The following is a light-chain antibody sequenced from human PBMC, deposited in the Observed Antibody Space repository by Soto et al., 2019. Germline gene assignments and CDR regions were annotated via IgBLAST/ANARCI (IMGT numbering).Light chain of an antibody. Sequence: QSVLTQPPSASGSPGQSVTISCTGTAGDVGGYNYVSWYQQHPGKAPKLIIFGVNKRPSGVPDRFSGSKSANTASLTVSGLQPEDEADYYCSPFAGSINPVVFGGGTKLTVL. V-gene: IGLV2-8*01. J-gene: IGLJ2*01. CDR3: SPFAGSINPVV. CDR2: GVN. CDR1: AGDVGGYNY.